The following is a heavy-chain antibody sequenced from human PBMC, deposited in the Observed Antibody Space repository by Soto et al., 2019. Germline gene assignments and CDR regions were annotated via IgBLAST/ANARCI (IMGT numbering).Heavy chain of an antibody. CDR3: AREGDDYGDYWMWDSLNRDAFDI. J-gene: IGHJ3*02. CDR2: ISYDGSNK. D-gene: IGHD4-17*01. Sequence: QVQLVESGGGVVQPGRSLRLSCAASGFTFSSYAMHWVRQAPGKGLEWVAVISYDGSNKYYADSVKGRFTISRDNSKNTLYLQMNSLRAEDTAVYYCAREGDDYGDYWMWDSLNRDAFDIWGQGTMVTVSS. CDR1: GFTFSSYA. V-gene: IGHV3-30-3*01.